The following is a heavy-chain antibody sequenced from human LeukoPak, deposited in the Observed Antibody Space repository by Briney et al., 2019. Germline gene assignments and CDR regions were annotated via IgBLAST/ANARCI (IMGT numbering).Heavy chain of an antibody. CDR3: ARGRDLFDS. V-gene: IGHV3-48*04. J-gene: IGHJ4*02. Sequence: GGSLRLSCVASGFTFNTYSMNWFRQAPGKGLEWISYISSSSATIYYADSVKGRFTISRDNDKNSLYLQMNSLRAEDTAVYCCARGRDLFDSWCQGTLVIVSS. CDR1: GFTFNTYS. CDR2: ISSSSATI.